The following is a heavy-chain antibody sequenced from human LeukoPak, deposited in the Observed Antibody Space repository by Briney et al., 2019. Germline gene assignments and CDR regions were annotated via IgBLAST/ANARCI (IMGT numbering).Heavy chain of an antibody. CDR1: GFTFSSYW. CDR3: ARGENWGYAWPSYYYYYMDV. V-gene: IGHV3-74*01. D-gene: IGHD7-27*01. J-gene: IGHJ6*03. CDR2: INSDGSST. Sequence: GGSLRLSCAASGFTFSSYWMHWVRQAPGKGLVWVSRINSDGSSTSYADSVKGRFTISRDNAKNTLYLQMNSLRAEDTAVYYCARGENWGYAWPSYYYYYMDVWGKGTTVTVSS.